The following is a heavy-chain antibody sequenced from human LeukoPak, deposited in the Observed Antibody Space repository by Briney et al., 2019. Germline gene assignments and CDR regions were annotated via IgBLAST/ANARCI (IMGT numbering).Heavy chain of an antibody. CDR2: MSPNSGDT. V-gene: IGHV1-8*01. Sequence: ASVKVSCKASGYTFTSYDFNWVRQATGQRPEWMGWMSPNSGDTGYAQKFQDRVTMTRNTSISTAYMELSSLRSEDTAVYYCARGGGITMPPYFDYWGQGTLVTVSS. CDR3: ARGGGITMPPYFDY. J-gene: IGHJ4*02. D-gene: IGHD3-10*01. CDR1: GYTFTSYD.